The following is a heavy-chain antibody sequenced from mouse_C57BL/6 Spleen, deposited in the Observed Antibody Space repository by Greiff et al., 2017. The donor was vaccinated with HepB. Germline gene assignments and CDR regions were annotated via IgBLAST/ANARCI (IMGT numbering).Heavy chain of an antibody. Sequence: VKLMESGAELVKPGASVKISCKASGYAFSSYWMNWVKQRPGKGLEWIGQIYPGDGDTNYNGKFKGKATLTADKSSSTAYMQLSSLTSEDSAVYFCARELLTYFDYWGQGTTLTVSS. CDR2: IYPGDGDT. CDR3: ARELLTYFDY. D-gene: IGHD2-1*01. CDR1: GYAFSSYW. V-gene: IGHV1-80*01. J-gene: IGHJ2*01.